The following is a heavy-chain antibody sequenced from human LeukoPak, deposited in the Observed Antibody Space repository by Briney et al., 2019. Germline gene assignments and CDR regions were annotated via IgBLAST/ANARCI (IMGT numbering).Heavy chain of an antibody. CDR2: IIPILGIA. CDR1: GGTFSSYA. V-gene: IGHV1-69*04. D-gene: IGHD1-26*01. Sequence: GASVKVSCKASGGTFSSYAISWVRQAPGQGLEWMGRIIPILGIANYAQKFQGRVTITADKSTSTAYMELSSLRSEDTAVYYCARVPFIVGATAWFDPWGQGTLVTVSS. CDR3: ARVPFIVGATAWFDP. J-gene: IGHJ5*02.